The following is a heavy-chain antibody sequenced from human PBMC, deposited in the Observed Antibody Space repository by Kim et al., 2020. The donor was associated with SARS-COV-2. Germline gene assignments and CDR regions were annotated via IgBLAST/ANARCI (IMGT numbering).Heavy chain of an antibody. D-gene: IGHD4-17*01. CDR1: GYTFTSYG. CDR2: ISAYNGNT. J-gene: IGHJ5*02. V-gene: IGHV1-18*04. Sequence: ASVKVSCKASGYTFTSYGINWVRQAPGQGLEWMGWISAYNGNTKYAQKLQGRVTMTTDTSTRTAYMELRSLRSDDTAVYYCARSPLPYSDYVSPGGWFVPWGPRTLGTPSP. CDR3: ARSPLPYSDYVSPGGWFVP.